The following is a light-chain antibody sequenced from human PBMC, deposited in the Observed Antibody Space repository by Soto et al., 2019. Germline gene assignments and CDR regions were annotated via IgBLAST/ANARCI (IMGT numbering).Light chain of an antibody. CDR2: DVS. J-gene: IGLJ1*01. CDR3: TSYRRGPLYV. CDR1: SADVATSNF. V-gene: IGLV2-14*03. Sequence: QSALTQPASVSGSPGQSITISCTGISADVATSNFVSWNQHRPGEAPRLILYDVSHRPSGISNRFSGSKAGDTASLTISGLHLEDEADYYCTSYRRGPLYVFGSGTKVTV.